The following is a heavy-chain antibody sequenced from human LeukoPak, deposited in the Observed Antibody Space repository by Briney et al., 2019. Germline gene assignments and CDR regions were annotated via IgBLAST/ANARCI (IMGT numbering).Heavy chain of an antibody. V-gene: IGHV3-23*01. CDR3: AKDRIVAAAMGAFQH. J-gene: IGHJ1*01. CDR2: ISGSGGSI. Sequence: PGGSLRLSYAASGFTFSNSAMSWVRQGPGKGLEWVSAISGSGGSIYYADSVKGRFTISRDNSKNTLYLQMNSLRAEDTAVYYCAKDRIVAAAMGAFQHWGQGTLVTVSS. D-gene: IGHD2-2*01. CDR1: GFTFSNSA.